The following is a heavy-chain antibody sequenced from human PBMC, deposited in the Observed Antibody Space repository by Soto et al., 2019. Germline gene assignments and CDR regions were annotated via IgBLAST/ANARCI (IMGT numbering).Heavy chain of an antibody. V-gene: IGHV3-33*01. CDR3: ARVPRDSGWFDP. D-gene: IGHD6-25*01. CDR2: IWYDGSNK. J-gene: IGHJ5*02. Sequence: QVQLVESGGGVVQPGRSLRLSCAASGFTFSSYGMHWVRQAPGKGLEWVAVIWYDGSNKYYADSVKGRFTISRDNSKNTLYLQMNSLRAEATAVYYCARVPRDSGWFDPWGQGTLVTVSS. CDR1: GFTFSSYG.